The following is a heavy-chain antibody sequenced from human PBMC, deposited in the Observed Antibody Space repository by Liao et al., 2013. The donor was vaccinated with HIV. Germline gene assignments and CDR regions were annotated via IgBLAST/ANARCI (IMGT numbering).Heavy chain of an antibody. V-gene: IGHV4-34*01. J-gene: IGHJ4*02. CDR1: GGSFSGYY. CDR2: INHSGST. CDR3: ARGMGQYYYDSSGYYYGGXFDY. Sequence: QVQLQQWGAGLLKPSETLSLTCAVYGGSFSGYYWSWIRQPPGKGLEWIGEINHSGSTNYNPSLKSRVTISVDTSKNQFSLKLSSVTAADTAVYYCARGMGQYYYDSSGYYYGGXFDYWGQGTLVTVSS. D-gene: IGHD3-22*01.